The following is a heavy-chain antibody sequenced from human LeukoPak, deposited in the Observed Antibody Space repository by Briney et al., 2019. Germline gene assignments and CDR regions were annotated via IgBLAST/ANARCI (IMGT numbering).Heavy chain of an antibody. V-gene: IGHV3-74*01. CDR3: TTGGSYFFDY. CDR2: IDGEGGVT. J-gene: IGHJ4*02. CDR1: GFTFSTYW. D-gene: IGHD1-1*01. Sequence: GGSLRLSCAASGFTFSTYWMHWVRQAPGKGLVWVSRIDGEGGVTKYTDSVKGRFTISRDNAKNTVYLQMNSLRAEDTAVYYCTTGGSYFFDYWGQGTLVTVSS.